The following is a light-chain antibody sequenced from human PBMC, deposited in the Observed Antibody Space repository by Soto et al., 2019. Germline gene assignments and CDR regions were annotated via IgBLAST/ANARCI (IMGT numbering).Light chain of an antibody. CDR3: QQNNDSFPYT. CDR2: KAS. V-gene: IGKV1-5*03. CDR1: QSISTW. Sequence: DIQMTQSPSTLSASVGDRVTITCRASQSISTWLAWYQQKPGTAPKLLIYKASTLESGVPSRFSGSRSGTEFTLTVSSLQPDDFATYYCQQNNDSFPYTFGQGTKLDIK. J-gene: IGKJ2*01.